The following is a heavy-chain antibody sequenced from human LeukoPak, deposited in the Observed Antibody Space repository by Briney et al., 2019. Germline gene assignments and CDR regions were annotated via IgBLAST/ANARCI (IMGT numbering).Heavy chain of an antibody. CDR1: GYSFTSNW. CDR3: ARFRYYDSSGYQATFDI. Sequence: GESLKISCKGSGYSFTSNWIGWVRQMPGKGLEWMGIIYPGDSDTRYSPSFQGQVTISADKSISTAYLQWSSLKASDTAMYYCARFRYYDSSGYQATFDIWGQGTMVTVSS. CDR2: IYPGDSDT. V-gene: IGHV5-51*01. J-gene: IGHJ3*02. D-gene: IGHD3-22*01.